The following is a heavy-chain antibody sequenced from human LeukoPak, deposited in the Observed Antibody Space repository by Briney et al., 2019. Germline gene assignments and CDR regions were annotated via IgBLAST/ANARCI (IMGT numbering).Heavy chain of an antibody. CDR3: AREDDDWGPNTFDV. V-gene: IGHV3-48*02. CDR1: GFTFSSYS. Sequence: GGSLRLSCAAPGFTFSSYSMNWVRQAPGKGLEWVSYINSGSSYMYYPDSVKDRFTISRDNAKNSLYLQMDSLRDEDTAVYYCAREDDDWGPNTFDVWGQGTVVTVSS. CDR2: INSGSSYM. D-gene: IGHD7-27*01. J-gene: IGHJ3*01.